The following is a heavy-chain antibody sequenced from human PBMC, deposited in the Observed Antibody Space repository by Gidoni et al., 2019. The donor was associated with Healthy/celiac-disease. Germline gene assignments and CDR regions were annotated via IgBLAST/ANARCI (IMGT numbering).Heavy chain of an antibody. D-gene: IGHD3-3*01. V-gene: IGHV1-18*01. Sequence: QVQLVQSGAEVKKPGASVKLSCKASGYTFTSYGIGWVRQAPGQGLEWMGWISAYNGNTNYAQKLQGRVTMTTDTSTSTAYMELRSLRSDDTAVYYCARDAYDFWSGYYTGMAFDIWGQGTMVTVSS. CDR3: ARDAYDFWSGYYTGMAFDI. CDR2: ISAYNGNT. CDR1: GYTFTSYG. J-gene: IGHJ3*02.